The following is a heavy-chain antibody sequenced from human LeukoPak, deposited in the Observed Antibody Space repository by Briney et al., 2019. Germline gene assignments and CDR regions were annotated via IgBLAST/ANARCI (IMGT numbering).Heavy chain of an antibody. CDR2: INPNSGGT. CDR1: GYTFTGYY. J-gene: IGHJ4*02. CDR3: ARVGVRGIPRGYFDY. Sequence: ASVKVSCKASGYTFTGYYMHWVRQAPGQGLEWMGWINPNSGGTNYAQKFQGRVTMTRDTSIRTAYMELSRMRSDDTAVYYCARVGVRGIPRGYFDYWGQGTLVTVSS. V-gene: IGHV1-2*02. D-gene: IGHD3-10*01.